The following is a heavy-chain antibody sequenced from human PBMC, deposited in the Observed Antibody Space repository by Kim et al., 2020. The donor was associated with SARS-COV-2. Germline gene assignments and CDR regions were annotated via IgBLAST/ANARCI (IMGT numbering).Heavy chain of an antibody. CDR1: GDSISNYY. D-gene: IGHD3-10*01. V-gene: IGHV4-59*08. CDR3: ARHENSGTYPLDN. J-gene: IGHJ4*02. Sequence: SETLSLTCFVSGDSISNYYWSWIRQPPGKRLEWIAWVHPSGRNMYNPSLKSRVTIALDTSQNQCSLTLRSVTAADTAVYYCARHENSGTYPLDNWGRGTLLTVSS. CDR2: VHPSGRN.